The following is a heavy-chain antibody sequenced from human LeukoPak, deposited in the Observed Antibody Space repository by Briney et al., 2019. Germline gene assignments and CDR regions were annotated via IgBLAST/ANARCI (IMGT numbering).Heavy chain of an antibody. CDR1: GVPINTYY. D-gene: IGHD6-13*01. J-gene: IGHJ6*02. V-gene: IGHV4-59*01. CDR2: IYYSGST. CDR3: ARTGYCSSKYCDYYGMDV. Sequence: PSETLALTRSVSGVPINTYYWRWIRQPPGRGLEWVGYIYYSGSTNYNPSLRSRVTISVDTSKTHFSLQLRSVTAAATAVYYCARTGYCSSKYCDYYGMDVWGQGTTVTVSS.